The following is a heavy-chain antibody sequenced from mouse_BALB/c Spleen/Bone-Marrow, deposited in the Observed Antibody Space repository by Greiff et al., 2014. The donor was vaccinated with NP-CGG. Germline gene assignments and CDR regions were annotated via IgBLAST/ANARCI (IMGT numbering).Heavy chain of an antibody. CDR2: IWAGGST. CDR3: ARVLEGFAY. Sequence: VKLEESGPGLVASSQSLSITCTVSGFSLTSYGVHWVRQPPGKGLEWLGVIWAGGSTNYNSALMSRLSISKDNSKSQVFLKMNSLQTDDTAMYYCARVLEGFAYWGQGTLVTVSA. J-gene: IGHJ3*01. V-gene: IGHV2-9*02. CDR1: GFSLTSYG.